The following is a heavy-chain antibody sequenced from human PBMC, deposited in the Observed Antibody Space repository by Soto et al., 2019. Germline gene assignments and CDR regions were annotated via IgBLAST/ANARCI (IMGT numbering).Heavy chain of an antibody. D-gene: IGHD3-10*01. CDR1: GGTFSSYA. CDR2: IIPIFGTA. J-gene: IGHJ3*02. Sequence: SVKVSCKASGGTFSSYAISWVRQAPGQGLEWMGGIIPIFGTANYAQKFQGRVTITADESTSTAYMELSSLRSEDTAVYYCASVTMIYYGPGSFPPDIWGQGTMVTVSS. V-gene: IGHV1-69*13. CDR3: ASVTMIYYGPGSFPPDI.